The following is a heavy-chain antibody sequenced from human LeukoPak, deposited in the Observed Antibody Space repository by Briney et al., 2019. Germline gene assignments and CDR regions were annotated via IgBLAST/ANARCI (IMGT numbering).Heavy chain of an antibody. CDR1: GFTFSSYA. CDR3: AKIPVSYSSGWSNFDY. Sequence: GGSLRLSCAASGFTFSSYAMSWVRQAPGKGLEWVSGVSGSGGSTYYADSVKGRFTISRDNSKNTLYLQMNSLRAEDTAVYYCAKIPVSYSSGWSNFDYWGRGTLVTVSS. V-gene: IGHV3-23*01. D-gene: IGHD6-19*01. CDR2: VSGSGGST. J-gene: IGHJ4*02.